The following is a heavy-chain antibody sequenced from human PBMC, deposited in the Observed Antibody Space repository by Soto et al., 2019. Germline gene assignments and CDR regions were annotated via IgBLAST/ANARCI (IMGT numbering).Heavy chain of an antibody. CDR1: GYAFTSYD. CDR2: MNPNSGNT. Sequence: ASVKVSCKASGYAFTSYDINWVRQATGQGLEWMGWMNPNSGNTGYAQKFQGRVTMTRNTSISTAYMELSSLRSEDTAVYYCARSFDYYGSGSPFWYYYYMDVWGKGTTVTVS. J-gene: IGHJ6*03. CDR3: ARSFDYYGSGSPFWYYYYMDV. D-gene: IGHD3-10*01. V-gene: IGHV1-8*01.